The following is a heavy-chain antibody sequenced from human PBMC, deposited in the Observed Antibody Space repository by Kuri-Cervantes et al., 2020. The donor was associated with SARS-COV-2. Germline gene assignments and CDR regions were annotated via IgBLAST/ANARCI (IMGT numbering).Heavy chain of an antibody. CDR1: GFTFSSYW. Sequence: GESLKISCAASGFTFSSYWMSWGRQAPGKGLEWVANIKQDGSEKYYVDSVKGRFTISRDNAKNSLYLQMNSLRAEDTAVYYCARGLGTADAFDIWGQGTMVTVSS. V-gene: IGHV3-7*05. CDR3: ARGLGTADAFDI. J-gene: IGHJ3*02. CDR2: IKQDGSEK. D-gene: IGHD1-1*01.